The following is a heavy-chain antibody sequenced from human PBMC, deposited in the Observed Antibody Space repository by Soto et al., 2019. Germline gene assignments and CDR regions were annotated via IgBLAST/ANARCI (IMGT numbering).Heavy chain of an antibody. CDR3: ARDRYYGDYRYFDL. Sequence: EVQLVESGGGLVQPGGSLRLSCAASGFTFSSYDMHWVRQATGKGLEWVSAIGTAGDTYYPGSVKGRFTSSRENAKNSLYLQMNSLRAGDTAVYYCARDRYYGDYRYFDLWGRGTLVTVSS. CDR1: GFTFSSYD. V-gene: IGHV3-13*01. D-gene: IGHD4-17*01. CDR2: IGTAGDT. J-gene: IGHJ2*01.